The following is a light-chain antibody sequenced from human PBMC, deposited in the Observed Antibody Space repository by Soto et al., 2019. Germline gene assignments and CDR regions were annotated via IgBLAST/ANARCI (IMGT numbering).Light chain of an antibody. V-gene: IGLV2-14*03. CDR2: DVA. CDR3: SSFTGTTTLDV. CDR1: SSDVGGSNF. J-gene: IGLJ1*01. Sequence: QSVLTQPASVSDSPGQSITISCTGTSSDVGGSNFVSWYQQHPGKPPKLIIYDVANRPSGVSNRFSGSKSGNTAFLTISGLQPEDEADYYCSSFTGTTTLDVFGTGTKVTVL.